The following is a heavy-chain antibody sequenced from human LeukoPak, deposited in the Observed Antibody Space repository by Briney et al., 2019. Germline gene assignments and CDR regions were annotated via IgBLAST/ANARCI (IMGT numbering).Heavy chain of an antibody. V-gene: IGHV3-23*01. CDR1: GVTLSTYA. Sequence: GGSLRLSCAASGVTLSTYAMSWARQAPGKGLEWVSGISSSGSGDNTYYADSVKGRFTISRDSSKNTLFLHMNTLRAEDTAIYYCAKDRMVGASYWYFDLWGRGTLVTVSS. D-gene: IGHD1-26*01. CDR3: AKDRMVGASYWYFDL. J-gene: IGHJ2*01. CDR2: ISSSGSGDNT.